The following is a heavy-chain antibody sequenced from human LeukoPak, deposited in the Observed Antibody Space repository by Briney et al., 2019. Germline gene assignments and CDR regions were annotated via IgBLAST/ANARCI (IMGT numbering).Heavy chain of an antibody. CDR3: ARLESSVNAFDI. CDR1: GYSISSGYY. Sequence: SETLSLTCAVSGYSISSGYYWGWIRQPPGKGLEWIGSIYHSGNTYYNPSLQSRVTMSVVTSKNQFSLKLSSVTAADTAVYYCARLESSVNAFDIWGQRTMVTVSS. D-gene: IGHD1-1*01. CDR2: IYHSGNT. J-gene: IGHJ3*02. V-gene: IGHV4-38-2*01.